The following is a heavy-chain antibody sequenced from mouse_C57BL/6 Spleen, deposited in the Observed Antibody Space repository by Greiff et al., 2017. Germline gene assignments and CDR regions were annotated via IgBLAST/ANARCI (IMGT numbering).Heavy chain of an antibody. CDR1: GYTFTSYG. V-gene: IGHV1-81*01. CDR2: IYPRSGNT. D-gene: IGHD1-1*01. Sequence: QVQLQQSGAELARPGASVKLSCKASGYTFTSYGISWVKQRTGQGLEWIGEIYPRSGNTYYNEKFKGKATLTADKSSSTAYMALRSLTSEDSAVYYCASYDYGSGPFAYWGQGTLVTVSA. CDR3: ASYDYGSGPFAY. J-gene: IGHJ3*01.